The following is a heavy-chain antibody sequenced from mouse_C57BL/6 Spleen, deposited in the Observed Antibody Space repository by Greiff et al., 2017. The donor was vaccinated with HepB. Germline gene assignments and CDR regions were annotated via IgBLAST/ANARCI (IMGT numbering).Heavy chain of an antibody. CDR1: GYTFTSYW. D-gene: IGHD3-2*02. J-gene: IGHJ2*01. Sequence: VKVVESGAELAKPGASVKLSCKASGYTFTSYWMHWVKQRPGQGLEWIGYINPSSGYTKYNQKFKDKAKLTADKSSSTAYMQLSSLTYEDSAVYYCARPDSSGYVGYFDYWGQGTTLTVSS. CDR3: ARPDSSGYVGYFDY. V-gene: IGHV1-7*01. CDR2: INPSSGYT.